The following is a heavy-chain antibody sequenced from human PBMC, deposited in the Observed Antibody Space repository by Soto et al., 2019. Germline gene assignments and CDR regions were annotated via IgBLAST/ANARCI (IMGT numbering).Heavy chain of an antibody. CDR2: MNPKSGNR. J-gene: IGHJ4*02. CDR1: GDTFSSYD. V-gene: IGHV1-8*01. D-gene: IGHD2-15*01. CDR3: AKGQKKVVLS. Sequence: QVQLVQSGAEVKKPGASVKVSCKASGDTFSSYDFNWVRQATGQGLEWMGWMNPKSGNRGYAQMFQGRVTMTRDTSISTAYMELSGLTSDDTAVYYCAKGQKKVVLSWGQGTLVTVSS.